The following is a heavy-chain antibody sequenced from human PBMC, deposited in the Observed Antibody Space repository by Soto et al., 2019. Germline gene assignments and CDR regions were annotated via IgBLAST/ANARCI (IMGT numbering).Heavy chain of an antibody. J-gene: IGHJ6*03. V-gene: IGHV3-48*01. CDR1: GFTFSSYS. CDR3: ARGTQYHILPGSYQFYFYYFMDV. Sequence: EVQLVGSGGGLVQPGGSLRLSCTASGFTFSSYSMNWVRQAPGKGLEWVSHISSSSNTTYYADSVKGRFTIARDNAKNSLFLQMNSLRAEDTAVYYCARGTQYHILPGSYQFYFYYFMDVWGKGTTVTVSS. CDR2: ISSSSNTT. D-gene: IGHD3-9*01.